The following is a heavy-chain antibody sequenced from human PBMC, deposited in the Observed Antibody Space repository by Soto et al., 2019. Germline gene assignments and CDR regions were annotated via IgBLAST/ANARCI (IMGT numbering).Heavy chain of an antibody. CDR3: TRDRTYYYDSSGYLDAFDI. D-gene: IGHD3-22*01. V-gene: IGHV3-49*03. Sequence: PGGSLRLSCTASGFTFGDYAMSWFRQAPGKGLEWVGFIRSKAYGGTTEYAASVKGRFTISRDDSKSIAYLQMNSLKTEDTAVYYCTRDRTYYYDSSGYLDAFDIWGQGTMVTVSS. CDR1: GFTFGDYA. CDR2: IRSKAYGGTT. J-gene: IGHJ3*02.